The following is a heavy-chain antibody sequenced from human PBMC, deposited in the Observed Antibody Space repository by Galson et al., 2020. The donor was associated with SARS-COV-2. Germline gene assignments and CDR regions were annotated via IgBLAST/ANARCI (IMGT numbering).Heavy chain of an antibody. CDR1: GGYISGGDYY. CDR2: IYYSGNT. D-gene: IGHD4-17*01. J-gene: IGHJ4*02. Sequence: SETLSLTCTVSGGYISGGDYYWSWIRQPPGKGLEWIGYIYYSGNTYYNPSLKGPVTISVDTSRNQFSLNLSSVTAADTAVYYCARVGYGAYVEFDYWGQGTLVTVSS. CDR3: ARVGYGAYVEFDY. V-gene: IGHV4-30-4*08.